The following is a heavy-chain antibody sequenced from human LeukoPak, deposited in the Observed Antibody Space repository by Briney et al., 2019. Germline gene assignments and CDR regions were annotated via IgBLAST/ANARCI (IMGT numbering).Heavy chain of an antibody. CDR2: IWYDGSNK. D-gene: IGHD3-22*01. Sequence: GGSLRLSCAASGFTFSSYGMHWVRQAPGKGLEWVAVIWYDGSNKYYADSVEGRFTITRDNSKNTLYLQMNSLRAEDTAVYYCAREDSSGXYLXXXYYXXGMDVWGQGTTVTVSS. V-gene: IGHV3-33*01. J-gene: IGHJ6*02. CDR1: GFTFSSYG. CDR3: AREDSSGXYLXXXYYXXGMDV.